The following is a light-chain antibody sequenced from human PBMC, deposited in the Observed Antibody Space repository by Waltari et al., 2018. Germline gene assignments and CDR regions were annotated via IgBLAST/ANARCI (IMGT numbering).Light chain of an antibody. CDR2: KAS. V-gene: IGKV1-5*03. J-gene: IGKJ1*01. Sequence: DIQMTQSPSTLSASVGDRVTITCRASQSISSWLAWYQQKPGKAPKLLIYKASSLESGVPSRFSCSGSGTDFTLTISSLQPDDFATYYCQQYDSYSGTFGQGTKVEIK. CDR3: QQYDSYSGT. CDR1: QSISSW.